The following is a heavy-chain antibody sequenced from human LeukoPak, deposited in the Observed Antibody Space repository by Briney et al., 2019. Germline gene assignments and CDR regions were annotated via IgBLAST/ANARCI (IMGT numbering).Heavy chain of an antibody. J-gene: IGHJ4*02. V-gene: IGHV3-48*04. CDR3: VREKGGFGFVL. D-gene: IGHD3-16*01. CDR2: VSAGSTGI. Sequence: GGSLRLSCAGSGFNFGIYSMDWVRQAPGKGLEWVAYVSAGSTGIFHAASVKGRFSISRDNAQKSLYLQMNNLRAEDTAIYYCVREKGGFGFVLWGRGTLVTVSS. CDR1: GFNFGIYS.